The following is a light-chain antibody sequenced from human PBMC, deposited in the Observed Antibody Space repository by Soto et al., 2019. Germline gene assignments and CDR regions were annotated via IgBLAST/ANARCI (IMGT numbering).Light chain of an antibody. J-gene: IGKJ2*01. CDR2: DAS. Sequence: AIQLTQSPSSLSASVGDRVTITCRASQGISSAVAWYQQKPGKAPKLLIYDASSLESGVPSRFSGSGSGTDFTLTISSLQPEDFATYYCQQFDSYPPFTFGQGTKLEIQ. CDR1: QGISSA. V-gene: IGKV1-13*02. CDR3: QQFDSYPPFT.